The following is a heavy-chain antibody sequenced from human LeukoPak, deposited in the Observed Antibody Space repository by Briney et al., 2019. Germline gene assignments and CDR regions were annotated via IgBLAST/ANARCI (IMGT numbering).Heavy chain of an antibody. J-gene: IGHJ6*03. V-gene: IGHV1-18*01. Sequence: ASVKVSCKASGYTFTSYGISWVRQAPGQGLEWMGWISAYNGNTNYAQKLQDRVTMTTDTSTSTAYMELRSLRSDDTAVYYCARASPRYCSSTSCRTGYYYMDVWGKGTTVTVSS. CDR2: ISAYNGNT. CDR3: ARASPRYCSSTSCRTGYYYMDV. D-gene: IGHD2-2*01. CDR1: GYTFTSYG.